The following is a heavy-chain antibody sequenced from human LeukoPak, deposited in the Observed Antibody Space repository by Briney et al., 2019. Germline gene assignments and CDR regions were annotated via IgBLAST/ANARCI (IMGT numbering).Heavy chain of an antibody. D-gene: IGHD6-19*01. Sequence: ASVKVSCKASGYTFTSYYMHWVRQAPGQGLEWMGIINPSGGSTSYAQKFQGRVTMTRDMSTSTVYMELSSLRSEDTAVYYCARASGLRYSSGWYGFDPWGQGTLVTVSS. V-gene: IGHV1-46*01. CDR1: GYTFTSYY. CDR3: ARASGLRYSSGWYGFDP. CDR2: INPSGGST. J-gene: IGHJ5*02.